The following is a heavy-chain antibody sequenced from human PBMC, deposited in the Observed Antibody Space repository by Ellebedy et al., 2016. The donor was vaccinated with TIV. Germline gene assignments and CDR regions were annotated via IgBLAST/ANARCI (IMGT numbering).Heavy chain of an antibody. CDR3: ARALTMVRGGGFDP. CDR1: SFGTYW. Sequence: SFGTYWMSWIRQHPGKGLEWIGYIYNSGRTYYNPSLKSRVTISIDTSKSQFSLRLGSVTAADTAVYYCARALTMVRGGGFDPWGQGTLVTVSP. J-gene: IGHJ5*02. V-gene: IGHV4-31*02. D-gene: IGHD3-10*01. CDR2: IYNSGRT.